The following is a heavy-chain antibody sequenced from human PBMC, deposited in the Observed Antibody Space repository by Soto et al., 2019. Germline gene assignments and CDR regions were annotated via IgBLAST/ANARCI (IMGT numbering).Heavy chain of an antibody. J-gene: IGHJ6*01. CDR2: IWYDGSNK. CDR3: ARDPLITMVRGVISFYGMDV. D-gene: IGHD3-10*01. V-gene: IGHV3-33*01. CDR1: GFTFSSYG. Sequence: QVQLVESGGGVVQPGRSLRLSCAASGFTFSSYGMHWVRQAPGKGLEWVAVIWYDGSNKYYADSVKGRFTISRDNSKNTLYLQMNSLRAEDTAVYYCARDPLITMVRGVISFYGMDVW.